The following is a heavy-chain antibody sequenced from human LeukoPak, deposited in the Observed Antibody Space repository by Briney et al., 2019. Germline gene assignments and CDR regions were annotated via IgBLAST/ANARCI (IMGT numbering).Heavy chain of an antibody. D-gene: IGHD1-26*01. V-gene: IGHV3-53*01. J-gene: IGHJ4*02. CDR2: IYGGGGT. Sequence: GGSLRLSCAASGFTVSSNYMSWVRQAPGRGLEWVSVIYGGGGTYYADSVKGRFTISRDNSKNTLYLQVNSLRAEDTAVYYCASSGIRDFEPYYWGQGTLVTVSS. CDR3: ASSGIRDFEPYY. CDR1: GFTVSSNY.